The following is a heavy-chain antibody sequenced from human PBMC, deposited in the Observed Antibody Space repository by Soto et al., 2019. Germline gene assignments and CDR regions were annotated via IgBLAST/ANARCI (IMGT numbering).Heavy chain of an antibody. J-gene: IGHJ4*02. CDR3: ACDLLQMCTTRYQFDS. Sequence: ASVKVSCKASGYTFSDYYIHWVRQAPGQGLEWMGWINPNHGGTNYAQRFQGWVTMTRDTSITTAYMELTSLKSDDTAMYYCACDLLQMCTTRYQFDSWGQGTLVTLSS. CDR2: INPNHGGT. D-gene: IGHD1-1*01. CDR1: GYTFSDYY. V-gene: IGHV1-2*04.